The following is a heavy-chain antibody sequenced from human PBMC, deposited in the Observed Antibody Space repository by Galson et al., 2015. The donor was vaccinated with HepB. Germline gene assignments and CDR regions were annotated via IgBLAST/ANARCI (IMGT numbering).Heavy chain of an antibody. CDR3: ARAIGGAAAGTMAVYYFDY. V-gene: IGHV4-4*07. J-gene: IGHJ4*02. CDR1: GGSISSYY. Sequence: LSLTCTVSGGSISSYYWSWIRQPAGKGLEWIGRIYTSGSTNYNPSLKSRVTMSVDTSKNQFSLKLSSVTAADTAVYYCARAIGGAAAGTMAVYYFDYWGQGTLVTVSS. D-gene: IGHD6-13*01. CDR2: IYTSGST.